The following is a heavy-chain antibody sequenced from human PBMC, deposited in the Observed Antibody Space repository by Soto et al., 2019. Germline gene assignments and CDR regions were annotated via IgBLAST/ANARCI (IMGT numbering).Heavy chain of an antibody. CDR1: GNTFTIYD. CDR3: ARGRASGSYYLLDY. CDR2: INPNSGNI. D-gene: IGHD3-10*01. J-gene: IGHJ4*02. Sequence: GASVKVSCKASGNTFTIYDINWVLQSTGHGLEWMGWINPNSGNIGYAQKFQGRVTMTRDTAIRTAYMEVSRLRSDDTAVYYCARGRASGSYYLLDYWGQGTLVTVSS. V-gene: IGHV1-8*01.